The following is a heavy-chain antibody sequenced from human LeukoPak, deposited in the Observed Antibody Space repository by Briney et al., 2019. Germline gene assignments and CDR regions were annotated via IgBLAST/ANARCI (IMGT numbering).Heavy chain of an antibody. D-gene: IGHD2-2*01. CDR2: IRYDGSNK. CDR3: AKEVGDIVVVPAASEEL. CDR1: GFTFSSYG. Sequence: GGSLRLSCAASGFTFSSYGMHWVRQAPGKGLEWVAFIRYDGSNKYYADSVKGRFTISRDNSKNTLYLQMNSLRAEDTAVYYCAKEVGDIVVVPAASEELWSQGTLVTVSS. V-gene: IGHV3-30*02. J-gene: IGHJ4*02.